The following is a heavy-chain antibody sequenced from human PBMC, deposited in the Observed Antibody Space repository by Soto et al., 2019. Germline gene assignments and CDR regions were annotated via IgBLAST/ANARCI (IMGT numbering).Heavy chain of an antibody. CDR1: GGSTSRGGYY. CDR2: IYYSGNT. V-gene: IGHV4-31*03. D-gene: IGHD4-17*01. Sequence: QVQLQESGPGLVNPSQTLSLPCTVSGGSTSRGGYYWTWIRQHPVRGLEWIAYIYYSGNTFYNPSLKSRLTISLDTSKNQFSLNLTSVTAADTAVYYCARGAADYGDAFDIWGQGTMVTVSS. J-gene: IGHJ3*02. CDR3: ARGAADYGDAFDI.